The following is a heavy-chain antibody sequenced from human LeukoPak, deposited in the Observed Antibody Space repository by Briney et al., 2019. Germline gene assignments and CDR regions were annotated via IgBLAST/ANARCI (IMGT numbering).Heavy chain of an antibody. CDR2: TSFDASNN. CDR1: RFTFSSYS. Sequence: PARSLRLSCAASRFTFSSYSMHWVRQAQGKGLEWVAITSFDASNNYYAASVKGRFTISRDNSENTLYLQLNSLRADDSAVYYCARNPYGDYPFDYWGQGTLVAVSS. J-gene: IGHJ4*02. V-gene: IGHV3-30*04. D-gene: IGHD4-17*01. CDR3: ARNPYGDYPFDY.